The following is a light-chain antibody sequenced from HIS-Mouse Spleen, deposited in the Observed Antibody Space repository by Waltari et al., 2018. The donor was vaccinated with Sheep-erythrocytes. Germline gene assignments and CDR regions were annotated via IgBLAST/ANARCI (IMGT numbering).Light chain of an antibody. J-gene: IGLJ1*01. Sequence: QSALTQPRSVPGSPGQSVTLSCTGTSSDVGGYNYVSWYQQHPGKAPKLMIYDVSKRPSGVPDRFSGSKSGNTASLTISGLQAEDEADYYCCSYAGSYNHVFATGTKVTVL. CDR3: CSYAGSYNHV. V-gene: IGLV2-11*02. CDR2: DVS. CDR1: SSDVGGYNY.